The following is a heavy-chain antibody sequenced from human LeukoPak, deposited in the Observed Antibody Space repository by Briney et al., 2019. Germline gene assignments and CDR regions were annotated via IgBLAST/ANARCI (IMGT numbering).Heavy chain of an antibody. V-gene: IGHV4-34*01. CDR1: GGSFSGYY. J-gene: IGHJ4*02. D-gene: IGHD2-2*01. CDR2: INRSGST. Sequence: KPSETLSLTCAVYGGSFSGYYWSWLRQPPGKGLEWIGEINRSGSTNYNPSLKSRVTISDTSKNQFSLKLSSVTAADTAVYYCARGTKVVPANYWGQGTLVTVSS. CDR3: ARGTKVVPANY.